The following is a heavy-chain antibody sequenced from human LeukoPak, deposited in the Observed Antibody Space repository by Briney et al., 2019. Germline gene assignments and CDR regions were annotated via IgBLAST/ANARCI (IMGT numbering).Heavy chain of an antibody. D-gene: IGHD3-10*01. J-gene: IGHJ4*02. CDR3: ARVFVLARGWVVRGVSFDY. Sequence: SETLSLTCTVSGGSISSSSYYWGWVRQPPGKGLEWIGSVHYSGSTSYNPSLKSRVTISVDTSKNQFSLKLSSVTAADTAVYYCARVFVLARGWVVRGVSFDYWGQGTLVTVSS. CDR2: VHYSGST. V-gene: IGHV4-39*07. CDR1: GGSISSSSYY.